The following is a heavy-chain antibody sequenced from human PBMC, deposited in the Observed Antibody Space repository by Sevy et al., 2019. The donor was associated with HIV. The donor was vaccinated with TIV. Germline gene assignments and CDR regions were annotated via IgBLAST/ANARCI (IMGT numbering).Heavy chain of an antibody. Sequence: ASVKVSCKVSGYTLTEFSIHWVRQAPGKGLEWMGGFDPGDGDAETPYAQKLRDRLPMTADKSTDTVYMELSSLRSEDTAVYYCATDTTGYHSTLDYWGQGTLVTVSS. V-gene: IGHV1-24*01. CDR1: GYTLTEFS. CDR3: ATDTTGYHSTLDY. CDR2: FDPGDGDAET. D-gene: IGHD3-9*01. J-gene: IGHJ4*02.